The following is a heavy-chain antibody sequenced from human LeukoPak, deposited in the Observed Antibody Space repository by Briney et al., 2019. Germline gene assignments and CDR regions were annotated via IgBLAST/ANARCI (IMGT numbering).Heavy chain of an antibody. CDR2: ISAYNGNT. CDR3: ARVRSDCSGGSCYSRDYYYYMDV. Sequence: GASVKVSYKASGYTFTSYGISWVRQAPGQGLEWMGWISAYNGNTNYAQKLQGRVTMTTDTSTSTAYMELRSLRSDDTAVYYCARVRSDCSGGSCYSRDYYYYMDVWGEGTTVTVSS. CDR1: GYTFTSYG. J-gene: IGHJ6*03. D-gene: IGHD2-15*01. V-gene: IGHV1-18*01.